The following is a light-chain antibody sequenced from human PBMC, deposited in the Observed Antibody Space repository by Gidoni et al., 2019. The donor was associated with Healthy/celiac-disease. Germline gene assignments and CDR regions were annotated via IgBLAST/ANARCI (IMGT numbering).Light chain of an antibody. Sequence: SSELTQAPAVSVALGQTVRITCQGDSLRSYYASWYQQKPGQAPVLVIYGKNNRPSGIPDRFSGSSSGNTASLTITGAQAEDEADYYCNARDSSGNHQRVVFGGGTKLTVL. V-gene: IGLV3-19*01. CDR1: SLRSYY. J-gene: IGLJ2*01. CDR3: NARDSSGNHQRVV. CDR2: GKN.